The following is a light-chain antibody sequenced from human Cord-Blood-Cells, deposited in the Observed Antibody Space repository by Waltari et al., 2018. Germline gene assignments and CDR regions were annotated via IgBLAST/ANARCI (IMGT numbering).Light chain of an antibody. CDR2: EVS. V-gene: IGLV2-8*01. Sequence: QSALTQPPSASGSPGQSVTISCTGTSSDVGGYNYVSWYQQHPGKAPKLMICEVSNRPSGAPDRFAGSKSGDTASLTVSGLQAEEEADYYCSSYAGSNNVVFGGGTKLTVL. CDR3: SSYAGSNNVV. J-gene: IGLJ2*01. CDR1: SSDVGGYNY.